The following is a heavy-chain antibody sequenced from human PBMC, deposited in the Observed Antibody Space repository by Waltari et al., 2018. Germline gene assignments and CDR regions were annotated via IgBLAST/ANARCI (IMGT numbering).Heavy chain of an antibody. CDR2: INHSGST. Sequence: QVQLQQWGAGLLKPSETLSLTCAVYGGSFSGYYWSWIRQPPGKGLEWIGEINHSGSTNYNPSLKSRVTISVDTSKNQFSLKLSSVTAADTAVYYCVRLIAIAAAGTNYYYYYGMDVWGQGTTVTVSS. CDR3: VRLIAIAAAGTNYYYYYGMDV. D-gene: IGHD6-13*01. CDR1: GGSFSGYY. V-gene: IGHV4-34*01. J-gene: IGHJ6*02.